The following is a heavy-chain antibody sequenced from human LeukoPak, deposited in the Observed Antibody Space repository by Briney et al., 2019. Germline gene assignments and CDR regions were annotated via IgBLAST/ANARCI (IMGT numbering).Heavy chain of an antibody. CDR3: ARLTWELPPGGLYYNYYIDV. V-gene: IGHV4-34*01. CDR2: INHSVGA. Sequence: PSETLSLTCTVSGGSISSYYWSWIRQPPGKGLEWIGEINHSVGANYRPSLKSRVTISLDTSKNQFSLKLSPVTAADTAVYYCARLTWELPPGGLYYNYYIDVWDKGATVTVSS. J-gene: IGHJ6*03. D-gene: IGHD1-26*01. CDR1: GGSISSYY.